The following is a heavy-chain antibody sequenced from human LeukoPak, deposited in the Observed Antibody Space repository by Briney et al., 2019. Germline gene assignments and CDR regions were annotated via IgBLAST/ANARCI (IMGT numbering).Heavy chain of an antibody. CDR1: GFTFSSYW. Sequence: SGGSLRLSCAASGFTFSSYWMSWVRQAPGKGLEWVGRIKSKTDGGTTDYAAPVKGRFTISRDDSKNTLYLQMNSLKNEDTAVYYCTTLTTILRSGWGQGTLVTVFS. V-gene: IGHV3-15*01. CDR2: IKSKTDGGTT. D-gene: IGHD3-3*01. J-gene: IGHJ4*02. CDR3: TTLTTILRSG.